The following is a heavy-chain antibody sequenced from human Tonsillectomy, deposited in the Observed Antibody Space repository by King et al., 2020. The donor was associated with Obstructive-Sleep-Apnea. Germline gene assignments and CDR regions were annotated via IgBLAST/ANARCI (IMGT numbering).Heavy chain of an antibody. CDR1: GYTFTSYY. D-gene: IGHD3-22*01. J-gene: IGHJ3*02. V-gene: IGHV1-46*01. CDR2: INPSGGST. Sequence: GGGGGRPGASVRVSCKASGYTFTSYYMHWVRQAPGQGLEWMGIINPSGGSTSYAQKFQGRVTMTRDTSTSTVYMELSSLRSEDTDVYYCARTYYYDSSGYFEAFDIWGQGTMVTVAS. CDR3: ARTYYYDSSGYFEAFDI.